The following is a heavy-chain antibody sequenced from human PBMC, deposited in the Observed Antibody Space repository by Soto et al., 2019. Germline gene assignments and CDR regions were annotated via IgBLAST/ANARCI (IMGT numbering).Heavy chain of an antibody. CDR3: ARATTVTSSFFYYGLDV. J-gene: IGHJ6*02. V-gene: IGHV4-30-4*08. CDR2: IYYNGNT. CDR1: GGSISNDDYY. Sequence: QVQLQESGPGLVKPSQTLSLTCSVSGGSISNDDYYWNWIRQPPGKGLEWIGHIYYNGNTYYNPSLKSRPTMSLDTSQNQFSLHLTSVIAADSASYFCARATTVTSSFFYYGLDVWGQGTTVTVSS. D-gene: IGHD4-17*01.